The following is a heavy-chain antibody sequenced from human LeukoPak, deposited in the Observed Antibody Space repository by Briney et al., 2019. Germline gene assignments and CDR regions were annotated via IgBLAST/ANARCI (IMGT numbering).Heavy chain of an antibody. V-gene: IGHV3-30*04. CDR1: GFDFSSYV. J-gene: IGHJ4*02. CDR3: VRDISGEKSLDY. D-gene: IGHD3-10*01. CDR2: ISHDGSNE. Sequence: GGSLRLSCAASGFDFSSYVMHWVRQAPGKGLEWVAVISHDGSNEYYADSVTGRFTISRDNSKNTLSLQMNSLRAEDTALYCCVRDISGEKSLDYWGQGTLVTVSS.